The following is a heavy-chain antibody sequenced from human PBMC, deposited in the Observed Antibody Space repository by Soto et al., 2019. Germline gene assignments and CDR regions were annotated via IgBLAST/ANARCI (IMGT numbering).Heavy chain of an antibody. D-gene: IGHD2-2*01. Sequence: GGSLRLSCAASGFPFSSYWMSWVRQAPGKGLEWVANIKQDGSEKYYVDSVKGRFTISRDNAKNSLYLQMNSLRAEDTAVYYCARLSLYQPLPIDYWGQGTLVTVSS. CDR1: GFPFSSYW. CDR2: IKQDGSEK. V-gene: IGHV3-7*01. J-gene: IGHJ4*02. CDR3: ARLSLYQPLPIDY.